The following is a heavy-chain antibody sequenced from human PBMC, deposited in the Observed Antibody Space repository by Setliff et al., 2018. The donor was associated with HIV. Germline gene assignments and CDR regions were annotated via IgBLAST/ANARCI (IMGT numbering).Heavy chain of an antibody. CDR1: GLTFSSYA. V-gene: IGHV3-33*06. CDR3: AKERDWDIVVVPAAKGFDY. Sequence: GGSLRLSCAASGLTFSSYAMHWVRQAPGKGPEWVAVMWNDGGVKYYADSVKGRFTISRDNSKNTLYLQMNSLRAEDTAVYYCAKERDWDIVVVPAAKGFDYWGQGTLVTVSS. J-gene: IGHJ4*02. CDR2: MWNDGGVK. D-gene: IGHD2-2*01.